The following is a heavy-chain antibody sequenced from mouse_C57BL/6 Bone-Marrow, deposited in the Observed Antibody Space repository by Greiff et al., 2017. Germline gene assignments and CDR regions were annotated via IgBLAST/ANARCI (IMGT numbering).Heavy chain of an antibody. D-gene: IGHD2-4*01. CDR2: INPNNGGT. V-gene: IGHV1-18*01. CDR3: ARDDSFAY. J-gene: IGHJ3*01. Sequence: EVQLQQSGPELVKPGASVKIPCKASGYTFTDYNMDWVKQSHGKSLEWIGDINPNNGGTIYNQKFKGKATLTVDKSSSTADMELRSLTSEDTAVYYCARDDSFAYWGQGTLVTVSA. CDR1: GYTFTDYN.